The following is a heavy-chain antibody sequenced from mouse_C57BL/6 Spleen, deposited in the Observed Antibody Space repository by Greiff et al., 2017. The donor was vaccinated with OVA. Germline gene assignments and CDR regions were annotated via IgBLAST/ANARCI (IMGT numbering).Heavy chain of an antibody. Sequence: QVHVKQSGAELVKPGASVKLSCKASGYTFTSYWMHWVKQRPGRGLEWIGRIDPNSGGTKYNEKFKSKATLTVDKPSSTAYMQLSSLTSEDSAVYYCASSNWDGGGFDYWGQGTTLTVSS. J-gene: IGHJ2*01. D-gene: IGHD4-1*01. CDR2: IDPNSGGT. CDR1: GYTFTSYW. CDR3: ASSNWDGGGFDY. V-gene: IGHV1-72*01.